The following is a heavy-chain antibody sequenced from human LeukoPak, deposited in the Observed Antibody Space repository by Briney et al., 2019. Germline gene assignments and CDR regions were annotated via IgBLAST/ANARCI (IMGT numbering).Heavy chain of an antibody. V-gene: IGHV3-21*01. J-gene: IGHJ3*02. D-gene: IGHD3-9*01. CDR2: ISSSSSYI. Sequence: GGSLRLSCAASGFTFSSYSMNWVRQAPGKGLEWVSSISSSSSYIYYADSVKGRFTISRDNAKNSLYLQMNSLRAEDTAVYYCAREPDGTYDILPGYYSADVFDIGGQGTMVTVS. CDR1: GFTFSSYS. CDR3: AREPDGTYDILPGYYSADVFDI.